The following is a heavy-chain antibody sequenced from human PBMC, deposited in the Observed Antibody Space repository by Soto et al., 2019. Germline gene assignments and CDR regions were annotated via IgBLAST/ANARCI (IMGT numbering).Heavy chain of an antibody. J-gene: IGHJ5*02. CDR2: IYYSGST. CDR3: ARGVIWGSYNWFDP. V-gene: IGHV4-59*08. CDR1: GGSISSYY. D-gene: IGHD3-16*01. Sequence: SETLSLTCTVSGGSISSYYGSWIRQPPGKGLEWIGYIYYSGSTNYNPSLKSRVTISVDTSKNQFSLKLSSVTAADTAVYYCARGVIWGSYNWFDPWGQGTLVTVSS.